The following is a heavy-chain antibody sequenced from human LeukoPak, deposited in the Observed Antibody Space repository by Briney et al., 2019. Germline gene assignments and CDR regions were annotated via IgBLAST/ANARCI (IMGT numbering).Heavy chain of an antibody. D-gene: IGHD3-22*01. CDR1: GFTFGSYG. CDR2: ISYDGSNK. CDR3: AKSRNLKGYYDSSGYPPPDY. V-gene: IGHV3-30*18. Sequence: GRSLRLSCAASGFTFGSYGMHWVRQAPGKGLEWAAVISYDGSNKYYADSVKGRFTISRDNSKNTLYLQMNSLRAEDTAVYYCAKSRNLKGYYDSSGYPPPDYWGQGTLVIVSS. J-gene: IGHJ4*02.